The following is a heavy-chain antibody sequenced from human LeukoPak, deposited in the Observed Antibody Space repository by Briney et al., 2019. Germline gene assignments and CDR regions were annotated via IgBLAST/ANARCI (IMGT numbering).Heavy chain of an antibody. J-gene: IGHJ6*03. CDR2: IYYSGST. V-gene: IGHV4-59*01. CDR1: GGSISSYY. CDR3: ARMGVYYYYYYMDV. Sequence: ASETLSLTCTVSGGSISSYYWSWIRQPPGKGLEWIGYIYYSGSTNYNPSLKSQVTISVDTSKNQFSLKLSSVTAADTAVYYCARMGVYYYYYYMDVWGKGTTVTVSS. D-gene: IGHD2-8*01.